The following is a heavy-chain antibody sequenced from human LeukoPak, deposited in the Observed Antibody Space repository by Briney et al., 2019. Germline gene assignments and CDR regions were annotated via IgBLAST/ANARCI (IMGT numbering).Heavy chain of an antibody. Sequence: GGSLRLSCAASEFTFSIYSMNWVRQAPGKGLEWVSYISSSSSTTYYADSVKGRFTISRDNAKNSLYLQMNSLRAEDTAVYYCARERGLYDSSPYYYSNFDYWGQGTLVTVSS. J-gene: IGHJ4*02. CDR1: EFTFSIYS. D-gene: IGHD3-22*01. CDR3: ARERGLYDSSPYYYSNFDY. CDR2: ISSSSSTT. V-gene: IGHV3-48*01.